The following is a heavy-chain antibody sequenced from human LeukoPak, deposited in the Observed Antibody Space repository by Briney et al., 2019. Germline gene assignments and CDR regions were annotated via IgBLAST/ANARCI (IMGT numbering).Heavy chain of an antibody. CDR2: INHSGST. J-gene: IGHJ6*03. Sequence: SETLSLTCAVYSGSFSGYYWSWIRQPPGKGLEWIGEINHSGSTNYNPSLKSRVIISVDTSKNQFSLKVSSVTAADTAIYYCASTHYYYYYMDVWGKGTTVTTSS. CDR1: SGSFSGYY. CDR3: ASTHYYYYYMDV. V-gene: IGHV4-34*01.